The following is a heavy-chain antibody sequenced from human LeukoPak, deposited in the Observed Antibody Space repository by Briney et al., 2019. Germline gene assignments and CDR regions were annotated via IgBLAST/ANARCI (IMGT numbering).Heavy chain of an antibody. D-gene: IGHD3-16*02. CDR1: GGSISSYY. Sequence: PSETLSLTCTVSGGSISSYYWSWIRQPPGKGLEWIGYIYYSGSTNYNPSLKSRVTISVDTSKNQFSLKLSSVTAADTAVYYCARFRGGVIANWFDPWGQGTLVTVSS. CDR3: ARFRGGVIANWFDP. V-gene: IGHV4-59*01. CDR2: IYYSGST. J-gene: IGHJ5*02.